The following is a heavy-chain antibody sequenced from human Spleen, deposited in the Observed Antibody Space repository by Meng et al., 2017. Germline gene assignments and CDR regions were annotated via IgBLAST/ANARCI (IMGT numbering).Heavy chain of an antibody. V-gene: IGHV1-2*06. J-gene: IGHJ4*02. CDR2: IDPGSGGT. D-gene: IGHD6-13*01. CDR1: GYTFTAYW. Sequence: QVHPVHYGAELKTPWAAVKVSGKPSGYTFTAYWLHGVRLAPGQGLEWMGRIDPGSGGTQYPQNFQGRVLMTRDTSISTTYMELSGLRSDDTAVYYCVRDEDISAAGKLFGDYWGQGTLVTVSS. CDR3: VRDEDISAAGKLFGDY.